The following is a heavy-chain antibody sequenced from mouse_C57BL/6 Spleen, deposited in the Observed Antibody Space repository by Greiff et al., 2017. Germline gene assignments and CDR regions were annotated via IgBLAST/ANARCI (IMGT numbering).Heavy chain of an antibody. D-gene: IGHD1-1*01. CDR3: ARSDYYGSSLYYVDY. V-gene: IGHV1-69*01. Sequence: VQLQQPGAELVMPGASVKLSCKASGYTFTSYWLHWVKQRPGQGLEWIGEIDPSDSYTNYNQKFKGKSTLTVDKSSSTAYMQLSSLTSEDSAVYYCARSDYYGSSLYYVDYWGQGTTLTVSS. CDR2: IDPSDSYT. J-gene: IGHJ2*01. CDR1: GYTFTSYW.